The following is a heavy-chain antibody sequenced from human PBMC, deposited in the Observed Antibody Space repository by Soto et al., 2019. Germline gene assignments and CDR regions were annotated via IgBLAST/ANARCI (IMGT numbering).Heavy chain of an antibody. D-gene: IGHD6-19*01. Sequence: KASETLSLTCAVYGGSFSGYYWSWIRQPPGKGLEWIGEINHSGSTNYNPSLKSRVTISVDTSKNQFSLKLSSVTAADTAVYYCARDRNGCDYWGQGTLVTVSS. J-gene: IGHJ4*02. V-gene: IGHV4-34*01. CDR3: ARDRNGCDY. CDR1: GGSFSGYY. CDR2: INHSGST.